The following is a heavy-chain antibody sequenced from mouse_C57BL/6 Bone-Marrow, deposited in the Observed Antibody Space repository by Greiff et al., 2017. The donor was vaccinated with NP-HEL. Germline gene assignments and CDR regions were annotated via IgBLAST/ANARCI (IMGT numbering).Heavy chain of an antibody. D-gene: IGHD6-1*01. V-gene: IGHV5-9*01. CDR2: ISGGGGNT. CDR3: ASPLAGY. CDR1: GFTFSSYT. J-gene: IGHJ2*01. Sequence: DVMLVESGGGLVKPGGSLKLSCAASGFTFSSYTMSWVRQTPEKRLEWVATISGGGGNTYYPDSVKGRFTISRDNAKNTLYLQMSSLRSEDTALYYCASPLAGYWGQGTTLTVSS.